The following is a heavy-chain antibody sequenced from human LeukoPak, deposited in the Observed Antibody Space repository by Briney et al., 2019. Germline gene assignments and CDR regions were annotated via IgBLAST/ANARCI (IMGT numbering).Heavy chain of an antibody. Sequence: GGSLRLSCAASGFTVSSNYMSWVRQAPGKGLEWVSVIYSGGSTYYADSVKGRFTIFRDNAKNSLYLQMNSLRAEDTAVYYCARDSSWYGGGFDYWGQGTLVTVSS. J-gene: IGHJ4*02. CDR3: ARDSSWYGGGFDY. D-gene: IGHD6-13*01. CDR1: GFTVSSNY. V-gene: IGHV3-53*01. CDR2: IYSGGST.